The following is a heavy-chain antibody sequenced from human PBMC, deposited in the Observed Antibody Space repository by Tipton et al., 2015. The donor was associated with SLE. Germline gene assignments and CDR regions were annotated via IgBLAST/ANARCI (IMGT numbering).Heavy chain of an antibody. J-gene: IGHJ3*01. Sequence: TLSLTCIVSGYSISSGYYWGWIRQPPGKALEWVGTIYPNGDTYFSPSLESRVTISLDSSKKHYSLKLRSVTAADTAIYYCARRGTHIATDAFDLWGQGTVVTVSS. V-gene: IGHV4-38-2*02. CDR2: IYPNGDT. CDR1: GYSISSGYY. D-gene: IGHD2-21*01. CDR3: ARRGTHIATDAFDL.